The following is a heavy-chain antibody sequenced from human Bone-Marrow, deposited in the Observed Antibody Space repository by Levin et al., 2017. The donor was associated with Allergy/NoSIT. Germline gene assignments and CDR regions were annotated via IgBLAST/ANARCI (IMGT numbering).Heavy chain of an antibody. CDR2: LNSDGSRT. J-gene: IGHJ6*02. Sequence: GGSLRLSCAASGFTFSTFAMQWVRQAPGKGLMWVSRLNSDGSRTAYADSVKGRFTISRDNAKNTLFLYMSSLRAEDTAVYYCAKDRGDVAVVATASKHYYHGMDVWGQGTTVTVSS. CDR1: GFTFSTFA. CDR3: AKDRGDVAVVATASKHYYHGMDV. V-gene: IGHV3-74*01. D-gene: IGHD2-15*01.